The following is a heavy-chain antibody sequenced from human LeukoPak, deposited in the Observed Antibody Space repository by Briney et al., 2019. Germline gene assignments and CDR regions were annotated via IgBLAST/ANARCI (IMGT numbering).Heavy chain of an antibody. V-gene: IGHV3-30*04. CDR2: ISYNGGKK. CDR1: GFSFSSYA. CDR3: AKDIRGYSYGAFDY. Sequence: GGSLRLSCAASGFSFSSYAIHWVRQAPGKGLEWVALISYNGGKKDYADSVKGRFTIDRDNAKNSLYLQMNSLRAEDMALYYCAKDIRGYSYGAFDYWGQGTLVTVSS. D-gene: IGHD5-18*01. J-gene: IGHJ4*02.